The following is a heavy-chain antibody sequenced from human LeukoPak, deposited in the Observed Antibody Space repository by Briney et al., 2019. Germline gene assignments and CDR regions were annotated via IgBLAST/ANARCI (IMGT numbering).Heavy chain of an antibody. CDR1: GYSISSGYY. V-gene: IGHV4-38-2*01. J-gene: IGHJ4*02. D-gene: IGHD2-2*01. Sequence: KPSETLCLTCAVSGYSISSGYYWGWIRQPPRKGLEWIGSIYHSGSTYYNPSLKSRVTISVDTSKTQFSLKLTSVTAADTAVYYCAALGYCSSTSCYGRGFDYWGQGTLVTVSS. CDR3: AALGYCSSTSCYGRGFDY. CDR2: IYHSGST.